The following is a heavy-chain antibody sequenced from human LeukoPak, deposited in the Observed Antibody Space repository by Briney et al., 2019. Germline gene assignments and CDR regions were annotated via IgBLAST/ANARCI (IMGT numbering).Heavy chain of an antibody. CDR3: ARDIVGGTYFDY. J-gene: IGHJ4*02. CDR1: GGTFSSYA. D-gene: IGHD1-26*01. Sequence: SAKVSCKASGGTFSSYAISWVRQAPGQGLEWMGRIIPILGIANYAQKFQGRVTITADKSTSTAYMELSSLRSEDTAVYYCARDIVGGTYFDYWGQGTLVTVSS. V-gene: IGHV1-69*04. CDR2: IIPILGIA.